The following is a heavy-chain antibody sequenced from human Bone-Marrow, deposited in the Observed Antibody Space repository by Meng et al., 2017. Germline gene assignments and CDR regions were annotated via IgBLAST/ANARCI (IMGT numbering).Heavy chain of an antibody. CDR1: GFTFSDHY. J-gene: IGHJ4*02. CDR2: ISKSGTTR. CDR3: GRGHWGLDY. V-gene: IGHV3-11*01. Sequence: VQVVESGGGLVEPGGSLRLSCTVSGFTFSDHYMSWIRQAPGKGLEWVSFISKSGTTRDYADSVKGRFTISRDDAKKSLYLQMDSLKVEDTAMYYCGRGHWGLDYWGQGTLVTVSS. D-gene: IGHD3-16*01.